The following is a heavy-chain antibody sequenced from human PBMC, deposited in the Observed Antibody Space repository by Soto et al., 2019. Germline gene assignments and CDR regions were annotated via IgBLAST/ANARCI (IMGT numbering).Heavy chain of an antibody. CDR3: ARPLPSLRYFDWSPTWGGNDAFDI. Sequence: SETLSLTCTVSGGSISSSSYYWGWIRQPPGKGLEWIGSIYYSGSTYYNPSLKSPVTISVDTSKNQFSLKVSSVTAADTAVYYCARPLPSLRYFDWSPTWGGNDAFDIWGQGTMVTVSS. CDR2: IYYSGST. CDR1: GGSISSSSYY. D-gene: IGHD3-9*01. V-gene: IGHV4-39*01. J-gene: IGHJ3*02.